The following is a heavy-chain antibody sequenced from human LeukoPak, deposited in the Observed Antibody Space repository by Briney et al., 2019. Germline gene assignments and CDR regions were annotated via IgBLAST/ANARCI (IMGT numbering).Heavy chain of an antibody. CDR3: ARGQSGYYDSSGYYGSRNYYYYYYMDV. CDR2: INHSGST. D-gene: IGHD3-22*01. Sequence: SETLSLTCAVYGGSFSGYYWSWIRQPPGKGLEWIGEINHSGSTNYNPSLKSRVTISVDTSKNQFSLKLSSVTAADTAVYYCARGQSGYYDSSGYYGSRNYYYYYYMDVWGKGTTVTVSS. CDR1: GGSFSGYY. V-gene: IGHV4-34*01. J-gene: IGHJ6*03.